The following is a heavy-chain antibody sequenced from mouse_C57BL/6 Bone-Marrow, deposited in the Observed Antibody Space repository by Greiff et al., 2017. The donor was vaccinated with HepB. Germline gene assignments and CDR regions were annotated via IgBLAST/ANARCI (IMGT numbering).Heavy chain of an antibody. V-gene: IGHV5-4*01. J-gene: IGHJ4*01. CDR3: AREGGSSPHYYAMDY. D-gene: IGHD1-1*01. Sequence: EVKLQESGGGLVKPGGSLKLSCAASGFTFSSYAMSWVRQTPEKRLEWVATISDGGSYTYYPDNVKGRFTISRDNAKNNLYLQMSHLKSEDTAMYYWAREGGSSPHYYAMDYWGQGTSVTVSS. CDR2: ISDGGSYT. CDR1: GFTFSSYA.